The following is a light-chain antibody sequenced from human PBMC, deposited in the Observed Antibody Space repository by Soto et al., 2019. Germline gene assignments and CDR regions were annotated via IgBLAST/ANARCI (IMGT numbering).Light chain of an antibody. Sequence: QSALTQPASVSGSPGRSVTLSCTGTSTDVGDFNYVSWYQHLPGRAPKLIIYDVTDRPSGISYRFSASKSGRTASLTISGLQAEDDADYYCSSYSRSAAHVVFGGGTKVTVL. CDR2: DVT. V-gene: IGLV2-14*03. J-gene: IGLJ2*01. CDR3: SSYSRSAAHVV. CDR1: STDVGDFNY.